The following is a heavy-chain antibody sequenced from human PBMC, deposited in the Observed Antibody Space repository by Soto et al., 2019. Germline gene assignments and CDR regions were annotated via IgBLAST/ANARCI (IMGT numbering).Heavy chain of an antibody. V-gene: IGHV7-4-1*01. D-gene: IGHD6-19*01. CDR1: GYTFTSYA. CDR3: ARDFVSSGWFRAPYYYYGMDV. J-gene: IGHJ6*02. Sequence: QVQLVQSGSELKKPGASVKVSCKASGYTFTSYAMNWVRQAPGQGLEWMGWINTNTGNPTYAQGFTGRFVFSLDTSVSTAYLQMCSLKAEDTAVYYCARDFVSSGWFRAPYYYYGMDVWGQGTTVTVSS. CDR2: INTNTGNP.